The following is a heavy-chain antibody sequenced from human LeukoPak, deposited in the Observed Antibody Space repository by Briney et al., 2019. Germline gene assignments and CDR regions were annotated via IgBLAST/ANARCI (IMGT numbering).Heavy chain of an antibody. CDR2: INTGGSTT. Sequence: GGSLRLSCAASGFTFSSYWMHWVRQAPGQGLVWVSRINTGGSTTNYADSVKGRFTISRDNAKNTLYLQMNSLRAEDTAVYYCARDWGSGNSYYFDYWGQGTLVTVSS. CDR3: ARDWGSGNSYYFDY. V-gene: IGHV3-74*01. CDR1: GFTFSSYW. D-gene: IGHD3-10*01. J-gene: IGHJ4*02.